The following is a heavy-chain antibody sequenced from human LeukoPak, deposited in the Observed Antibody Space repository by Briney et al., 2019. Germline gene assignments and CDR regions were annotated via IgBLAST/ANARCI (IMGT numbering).Heavy chain of an antibody. CDR2: ISSSSSYI. D-gene: IGHD6-13*01. J-gene: IGHJ4*02. CDR1: GFTFSSYS. V-gene: IGHV3-21*01. CDR3: ARDLAAAGLDY. Sequence: GGSLRLSCAASGFTFSSYSMNWVRQAPGKGLEWVSSISSSSSYIYYADSVKGRFTISRDNAKNSLYLQMNSLRAEDTVVYYCARDLAAAGLDYWGQGTLVTVSS.